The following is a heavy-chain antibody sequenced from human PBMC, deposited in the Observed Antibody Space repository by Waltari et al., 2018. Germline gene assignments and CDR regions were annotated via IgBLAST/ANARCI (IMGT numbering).Heavy chain of an antibody. J-gene: IGHJ4*02. D-gene: IGHD1-26*01. CDR2: ISGSADYT. Sequence: EAQLLESGGGLVQSGGSLRLSCADFGFTFSTHALTWVRQAPGKGLEWVSSISGSADYTYYADSVKGRFTISRDNSKNMLYLQMNSIRAEDTAVYYCAKTPLVTVGYFDQWGQGTMVTVSS. V-gene: IGHV3-23*01. CDR3: AKTPLVTVGYFDQ. CDR1: GFTFSTHA.